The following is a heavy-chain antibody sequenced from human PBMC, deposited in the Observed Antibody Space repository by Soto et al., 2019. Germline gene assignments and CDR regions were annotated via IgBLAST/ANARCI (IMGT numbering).Heavy chain of an antibody. CDR3: AKGPQGGYYDSGTFYSSVP. CDR1: GGSFHGYY. V-gene: IGHV4-34*01. CDR2: INHSGSA. Sequence: SETLSLTCAVYGGSFHGYYWSWIRQPPGKGLEWIGEINHSGSANYNPTFKSRVSISVDTSKNQLSLQLSSVSAADTAVYYCAKGPQGGYYDSGTFYSSVPRGQGTLVTVSS. J-gene: IGHJ5*02. D-gene: IGHD3-10*01.